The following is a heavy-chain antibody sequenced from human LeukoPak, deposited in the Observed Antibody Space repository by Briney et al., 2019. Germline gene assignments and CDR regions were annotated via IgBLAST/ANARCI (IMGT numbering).Heavy chain of an antibody. CDR1: GGSFSGHY. J-gene: IGHJ4*02. Sequence: PSETLSLTCAVYGGSFSGHYWSWIRQPPGKGLEWIGEINRSGSTNYNPSLKSRVTLLVDTSKNQFSLKLSSVTAADTAVYYCARARGEVAIDYWGQGTRVTVSS. CDR3: ARARGEVAIDY. V-gene: IGHV4-34*01. CDR2: INRSGST. D-gene: IGHD5-12*01.